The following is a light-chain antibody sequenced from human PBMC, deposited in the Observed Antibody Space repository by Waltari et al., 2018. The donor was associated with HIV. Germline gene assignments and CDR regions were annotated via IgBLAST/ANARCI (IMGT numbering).Light chain of an antibody. CDR1: SGSIASNY. Sequence: NFMLTQPHSVSESPGKTVTIPCTRSSGSIASNYVPWFQQRPCSSPTTVIFEDNRRPSGVPDRFSGSIDMSSNSASLTISGLKTDDEADYYCQSFDSSSVVFGGGTKLTVL. CDR2: EDN. J-gene: IGLJ2*01. V-gene: IGLV6-57*01. CDR3: QSFDSSSVV.